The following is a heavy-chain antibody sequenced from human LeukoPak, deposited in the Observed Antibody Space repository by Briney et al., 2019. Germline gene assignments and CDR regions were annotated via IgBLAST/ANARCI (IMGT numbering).Heavy chain of an antibody. CDR2: ITGGGSTT. Sequence: PGGSLRLSCAASGFTFSSYAMSWVRQAPGKGLEWVSTITGGGSTTYYADSVKGRFTISRDNSKNTLYLQMNSLRAEDTALYYCARESPVAATGRSSFDSWGQGTLVTVSS. V-gene: IGHV3-23*01. CDR1: GFTFSSYA. CDR3: ARESPVAATGRSSFDS. D-gene: IGHD6-13*01. J-gene: IGHJ5*01.